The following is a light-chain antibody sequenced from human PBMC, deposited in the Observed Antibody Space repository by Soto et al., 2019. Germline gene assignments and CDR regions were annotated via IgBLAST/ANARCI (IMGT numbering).Light chain of an antibody. CDR1: QSIRTY. CDR2: AAS. CDR3: QQSYSIPQT. Sequence: DIQMTQSPSSLSASVGDRVTITCRASQSIRTYVNWYQQIPRRAPKLLIYAASTLQGGVPSRFSGGGSGTDFTLTITSLQPEDFATYYCQQSYSIPQTFGQGTKVDIK. V-gene: IGKV1-39*01. J-gene: IGKJ1*01.